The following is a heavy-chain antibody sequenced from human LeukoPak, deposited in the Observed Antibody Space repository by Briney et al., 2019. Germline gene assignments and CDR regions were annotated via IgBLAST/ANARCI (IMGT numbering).Heavy chain of an antibody. CDR2: IYSGGST. CDR1: GFTVSSNY. J-gene: IGHJ4*02. Sequence: GGSLRLSCAASGFTVSSNYMSWVRQAPGKGLEWVSVIYSGGSTYYADSVKGRFTISRDNSKNTLYLQMNSLGAEDTAVYYCARQYSGSSNFDYWGQGTLVTVSS. D-gene: IGHD6-6*01. CDR3: ARQYSGSSNFDY. V-gene: IGHV3-53*01.